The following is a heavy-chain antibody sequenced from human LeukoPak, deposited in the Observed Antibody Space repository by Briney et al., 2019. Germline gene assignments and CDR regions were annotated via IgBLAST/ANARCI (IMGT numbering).Heavy chain of an antibody. J-gene: IGHJ4*02. V-gene: IGHV1-69*13. D-gene: IGHD3-22*01. CDR2: IIPNFGTA. Sequence: SVKVSCKASGYTFTTYSMNWVRQATGQGLEWMGGIIPNFGTANYAQKFQGRVTITADASTSTAYMELSSLRSEDTAVYYCAVDDSSGYYYGGFDYWGQGTLVTVSS. CDR1: GYTFTTYS. CDR3: AVDDSSGYYYGGFDY.